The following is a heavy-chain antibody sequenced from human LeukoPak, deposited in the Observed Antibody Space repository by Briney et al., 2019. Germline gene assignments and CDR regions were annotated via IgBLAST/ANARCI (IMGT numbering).Heavy chain of an antibody. CDR3: ASRDPCSGGNCYGLAY. CDR1: GFTFSTYG. J-gene: IGHJ4*02. V-gene: IGHV3-23*01. CDR2: IGRTGSTT. D-gene: IGHD2-15*01. Sequence: PGGSLRLSCAASGFTFSTYGMSWVRQAPGGGLEWVSIIGRTGSTTYYADSVKGRFTISRDNSKNTIYLQMNSLRAEDTAVYYCASRDPCSGGNCYGLAYWGQGTLVTVSS.